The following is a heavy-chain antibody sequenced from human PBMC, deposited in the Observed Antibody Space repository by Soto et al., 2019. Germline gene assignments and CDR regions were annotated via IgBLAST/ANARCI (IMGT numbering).Heavy chain of an antibody. CDR1: GFTFSSYA. D-gene: IGHD6-19*01. CDR3: AREVVAVAGLAPDY. Sequence: VQLLESGGGLVQPGGSLRLACAASGFTFSSYAMSWVRQAPGKGLEWVSGISGSGSRTYYADSVKGRFTISRDNSKSTLYLQMNSLRAEDTAVYYCAREVVAVAGLAPDYWGQGTLVTVSS. V-gene: IGHV3-23*01. J-gene: IGHJ4*02. CDR2: ISGSGSRT.